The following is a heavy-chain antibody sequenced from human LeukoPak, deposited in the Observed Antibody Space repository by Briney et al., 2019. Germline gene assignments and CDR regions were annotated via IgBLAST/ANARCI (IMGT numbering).Heavy chain of an antibody. Sequence: GGSLRLSCAASGFTFGNYWMSWVRQAPGKGLEWVANIKQDESQRYYVNSVKGRFTISRDNAKNSVFLQMNSLRDEDTAVYYCAKLGTTSVTTGYWGQGTLVTVSS. D-gene: IGHD4-17*01. V-gene: IGHV3-7*01. CDR1: GFTFGNYW. J-gene: IGHJ4*02. CDR3: AKLGTTSVTTGY. CDR2: IKQDESQR.